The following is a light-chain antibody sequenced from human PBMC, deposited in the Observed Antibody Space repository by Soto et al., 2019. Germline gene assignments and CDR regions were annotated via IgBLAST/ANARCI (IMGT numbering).Light chain of an antibody. CDR3: AAWDDSLRGPV. V-gene: IGLV1-47*01. CDR1: SSNIGSNY. Sequence: QSVLTQPPSASGTPGQRVTISCSGSSSNIGSNYVYWYQQLPGTAPKLLIYRNNQRPSGVPDRFSGSKSGTSASLAISRLRSEDDPDYYCAAWDDSLRGPVFGGGTKVTVL. CDR2: RNN. J-gene: IGLJ2*01.